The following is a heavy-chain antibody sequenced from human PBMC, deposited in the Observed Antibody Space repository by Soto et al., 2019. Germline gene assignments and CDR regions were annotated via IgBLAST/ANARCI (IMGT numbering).Heavy chain of an antibody. J-gene: IGHJ4*02. CDR3: ARRWGRNFDY. CDR2: INIGNGNT. CDR1: GYTFINHA. D-gene: IGHD7-27*01. V-gene: IGHV1-3*04. Sequence: ASVKVSCKTSGYTFINHAIHWVRQAPGQRLEWMGWINIGNGNTKYLQKFQGRFTITKDTSETTAYMELSSLKFEDTAVYYCARRWGRNFDYWGQGTLVTAPQ.